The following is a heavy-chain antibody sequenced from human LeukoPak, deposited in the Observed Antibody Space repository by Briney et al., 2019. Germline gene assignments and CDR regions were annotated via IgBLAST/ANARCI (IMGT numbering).Heavy chain of an antibody. CDR2: ISVYNGNT. Sequence: GASVKVSCKASGDTIRVYGFSWVRQAPGQGLEWMGWISVYNGNTDYVQKFQGRVSMTTDTSTSTAYMELRNLRSDDTALYYCATINYDFWSRNMEVWGQGTTVIVSS. V-gene: IGHV1-18*01. CDR1: GDTIRVYG. CDR3: ATINYDFWSRNMEV. J-gene: IGHJ6*02. D-gene: IGHD3-3*01.